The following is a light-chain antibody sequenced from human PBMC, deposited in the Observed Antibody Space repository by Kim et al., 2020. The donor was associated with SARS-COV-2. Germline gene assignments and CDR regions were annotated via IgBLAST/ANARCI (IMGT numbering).Light chain of an antibody. V-gene: IGKV1-5*03. CDR2: KAS. Sequence: EAGGDRVTITCRASQSTSSWLAWYQQKPGKAPKLLIYKASSLESGVPSRFSGSGSGTEFTLPISSLQPDDFATYYCQQYNSYSGTFGQGTKVDIK. J-gene: IGKJ1*01. CDR3: QQYNSYSGT. CDR1: QSTSSW.